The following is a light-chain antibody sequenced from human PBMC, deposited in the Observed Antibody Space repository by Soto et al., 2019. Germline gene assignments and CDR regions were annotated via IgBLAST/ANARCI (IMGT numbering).Light chain of an antibody. CDR1: QSISSW. Sequence: DIQMTQSPSTLSASVGDRVTITCRASQSISSWLAWYQQKPGKVPNLLIYDVSSLKSGVPSRFSGSGSGTEFTLTISSLQPDDFATYYCQQYNIYSPWTFGQGTKVEIK. CDR2: DVS. CDR3: QQYNIYSPWT. V-gene: IGKV1-5*01. J-gene: IGKJ1*01.